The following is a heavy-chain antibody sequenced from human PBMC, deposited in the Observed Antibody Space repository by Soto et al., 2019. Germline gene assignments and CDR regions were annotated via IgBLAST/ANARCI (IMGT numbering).Heavy chain of an antibody. CDR2: IRSKAYGGTT. CDR3: TLRGGYCSGGSCYLDAFDI. CDR1: GFTFGDYA. V-gene: IGHV3-49*03. D-gene: IGHD2-15*01. J-gene: IGHJ3*02. Sequence: SLRLSCTASGFTFGDYAMSWFRQAPGKGLEWVGFIRSKAYGGTTEYAASVKGRFTISRDDSKSIAYLQMNSLKTEDTAVYYCTLRGGYCSGGSCYLDAFDIWGQGTMVTVSS.